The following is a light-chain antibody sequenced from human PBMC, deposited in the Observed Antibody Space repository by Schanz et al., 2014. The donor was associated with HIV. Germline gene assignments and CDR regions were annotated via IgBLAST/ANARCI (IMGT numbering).Light chain of an antibody. Sequence: DIQMTQSPSTLSASVGDRVTITCRASQSISGWLAWFQQKPGKAPKILIYKASNLESGVPSRFSGSGSGTEFTLSISSLQPDDFATYHCQQYSGYSPTFGRGTKVEV. V-gene: IGKV1-5*03. J-gene: IGKJ1*01. CDR3: QQYSGYSPT. CDR2: KAS. CDR1: QSISGW.